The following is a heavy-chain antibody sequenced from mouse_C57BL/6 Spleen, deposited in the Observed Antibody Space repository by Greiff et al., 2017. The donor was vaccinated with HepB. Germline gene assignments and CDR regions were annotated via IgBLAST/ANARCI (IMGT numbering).Heavy chain of an antibody. J-gene: IGHJ1*03. V-gene: IGHV1-42*01. CDR3: ASWSYYEYDRYFDV. D-gene: IGHD2-4*01. CDR1: GYSFTGYY. CDR2: INPSTGGT. Sequence: VQLQQSGPELVKPGASVKISCKASGYSFTGYYMNWVKQSPEKSLEWIGEINPSTGGTTYNQKFKAKATLTVDKSSSTAYMQLKSRTSEDSAVYYCASWSYYEYDRYFDVWGTGTTVTVSS.